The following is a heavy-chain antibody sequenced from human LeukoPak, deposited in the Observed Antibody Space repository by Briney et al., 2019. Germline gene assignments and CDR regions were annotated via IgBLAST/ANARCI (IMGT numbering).Heavy chain of an antibody. CDR2: ISGSGGST. CDR1: GFTFSSYA. D-gene: IGHD3-10*01. CDR3: ARTVLLWFGDSPFDP. V-gene: IGHV3-23*01. Sequence: GGSLRLSCAASGFTFSSYAMSWVRQAPGKGLEWVSAISGSGGSTYYADSVKGRFTISRDNSKNTLYLQMNSLRAEDTAVYYCARTVLLWFGDSPFDPWGQGTLVTVSS. J-gene: IGHJ5*02.